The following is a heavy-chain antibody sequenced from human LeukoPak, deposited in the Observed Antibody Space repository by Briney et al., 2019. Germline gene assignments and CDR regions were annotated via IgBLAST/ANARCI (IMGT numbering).Heavy chain of an antibody. CDR3: AGVPQGDYGTYYFDY. Sequence: SETLSLTCAVYGGSFSGYYWGWIRQPPGKGLEWIGSIYYSGSTYYNPSLKSRVTISVDTSKNQFSLKLSSVTAADTAVYYCAGVPQGDYGTYYFDYWGQGTLVTVSS. D-gene: IGHD4-17*01. CDR1: GGSFSGYY. J-gene: IGHJ4*02. V-gene: IGHV4-34*01. CDR2: IYYSGST.